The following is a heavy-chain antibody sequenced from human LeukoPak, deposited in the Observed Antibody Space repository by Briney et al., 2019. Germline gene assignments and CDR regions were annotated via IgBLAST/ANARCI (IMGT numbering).Heavy chain of an antibody. CDR2: ISDSGGRT. Sequence: GGSLRLSCAASGITLSNYGMSWVRQAPGKGLEWVAGISDSGGRTNYADSVKGRFTISRDNPKNTLYLQMNSLRAEDTAVYFCAKRGVVIRAILVGFHKEANYFDSWGQGALVTVSS. D-gene: IGHD2-21*01. CDR3: AKRGVVIRAILVGFHKEANYFDS. J-gene: IGHJ4*02. V-gene: IGHV3-23*01. CDR1: GITLSNYG.